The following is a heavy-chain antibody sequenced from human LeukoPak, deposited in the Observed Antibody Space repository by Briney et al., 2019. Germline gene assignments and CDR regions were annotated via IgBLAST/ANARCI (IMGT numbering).Heavy chain of an antibody. V-gene: IGHV1-18*04. D-gene: IGHD3-10*01. Sequence: ASVKVSCKASGYTFTSYGISWVRQAPGQGLEWMGWISAYNGNTNYAQKLQGRVTMTTDTSTSTAYMELRSLRSDDTAVYYCARGPHYYGSGSYYNSNWFDPWGQGTLVTVSS. CDR2: ISAYNGNT. CDR1: GYTFTSYG. J-gene: IGHJ5*02. CDR3: ARGPHYYGSGSYYNSNWFDP.